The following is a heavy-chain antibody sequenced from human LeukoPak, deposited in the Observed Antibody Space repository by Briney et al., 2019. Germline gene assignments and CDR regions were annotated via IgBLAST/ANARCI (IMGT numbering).Heavy chain of an antibody. Sequence: SETLSLTCAVYGGSFSGYYWSWIRQPPGKGLEWIGEINHSGSTNYNPSLKSRVTISVDTSKNQFSLKLSSVTAADTAVYYCAKDSGLGGYEMGGYFDYWGQGTLVTVSS. CDR1: GGSFSGYY. D-gene: IGHD5-12*01. J-gene: IGHJ4*02. CDR3: AKDSGLGGYEMGGYFDY. CDR2: INHSGST. V-gene: IGHV4-34*01.